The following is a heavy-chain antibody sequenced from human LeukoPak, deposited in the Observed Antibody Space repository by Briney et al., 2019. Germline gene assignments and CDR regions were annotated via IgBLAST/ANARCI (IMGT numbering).Heavy chain of an antibody. D-gene: IGHD3-22*01. J-gene: IGHJ4*02. CDR2: IYYSGST. CDR3: ATDGITGRLYYDSSGTFDY. CDR1: GGSISSYY. V-gene: IGHV4-59*01. Sequence: SETLSLTCTVSGGSISSYYWSWIRQPPGKGLEWIGYIYYSGSTNYNPSLKSRVTISVDTSKNQFSLKLSSVTAADTAVYYCATDGITGRLYYDSSGTFDYWGQGTLVTVSS.